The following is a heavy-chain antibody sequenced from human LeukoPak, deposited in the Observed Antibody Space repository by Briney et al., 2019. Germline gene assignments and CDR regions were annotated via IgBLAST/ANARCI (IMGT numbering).Heavy chain of an antibody. CDR3: ARDRYSGYDGFGAFDI. CDR1: GGPLTSYY. CDR2: IYYRGST. Sequence: SETLSLTRAVSGGPLTSYYWSWIRQPPGKGLEWIGFIYYRGSTNYNPSLESRVTISVDTSKNRFSLKLSSVTAADRGVYYCARDRYSGYDGFGAFDIWGRGTMVSVSS. D-gene: IGHD5-12*01. J-gene: IGHJ3*02. V-gene: IGHV4-59*01.